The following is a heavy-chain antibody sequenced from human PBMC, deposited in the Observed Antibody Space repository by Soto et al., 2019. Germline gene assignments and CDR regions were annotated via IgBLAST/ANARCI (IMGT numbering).Heavy chain of an antibody. CDR2: IIPVFDSA. CDR3: AASTFLSGVSGYFHLAF. D-gene: IGHD3-3*01. CDR1: GDTFSNYA. Sequence: QVHLVQSGTEVKKPGSSVKVSCKTSGDTFSNYAISWVRQAPGQGLEWMGGIIPVFDSASYAQRSRDRVTISAYKVTSTAYLELTSLTSEDTAVYYCAASTFLSGVSGYFHLAFWGQGTLVTVSS. V-gene: IGHV1-69*06. J-gene: IGHJ4*02.